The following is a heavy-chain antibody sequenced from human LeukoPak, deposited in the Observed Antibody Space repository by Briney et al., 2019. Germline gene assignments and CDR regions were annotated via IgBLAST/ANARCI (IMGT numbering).Heavy chain of an antibody. CDR2: INHSGST. CDR3: ARYCSGGSCTADGFGI. D-gene: IGHD2-15*01. Sequence: SETLSLTCAVYGGSFSGYYWSWIRQPPGKELEWIGEINHSGSTNYNPSLKSRVTISVDTSKNPFSLKLSSVTAADTAVYYCARYCSGGSCTADGFGIWGQGTMVTVSS. V-gene: IGHV4-34*01. CDR1: GGSFSGYY. J-gene: IGHJ3*02.